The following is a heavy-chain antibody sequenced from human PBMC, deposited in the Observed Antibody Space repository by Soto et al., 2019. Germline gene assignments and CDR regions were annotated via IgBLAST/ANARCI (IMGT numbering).Heavy chain of an antibody. J-gene: IGHJ3*02. Sequence: PGGSLRLSCAASGFTFSSYSMNWVRQAPGKGLEWVSSISSCSSYIYYADSVKGRFTISRDNAKNSLYLQMNSLRAEDTAVYYCARVAIVATYDAFDIWGQGTMVTVSS. V-gene: IGHV3-21*01. D-gene: IGHD5-12*01. CDR3: ARVAIVATYDAFDI. CDR1: GFTFSSYS. CDR2: ISSCSSYI.